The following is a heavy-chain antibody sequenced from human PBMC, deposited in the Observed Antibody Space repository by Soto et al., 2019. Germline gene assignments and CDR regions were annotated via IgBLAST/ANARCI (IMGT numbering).Heavy chain of an antibody. Sequence: ETLSLTCAVSGGSFIGYYWTWVRQAPGKGLEWVGRIKSKHDGGTTDYAAPVKGRFTISRDDSKNTLFLQMSSLKTEDTALYYCTTDPPYDDSSRSYFNYWGQGTLVTVSS. J-gene: IGHJ4*02. CDR3: TTDPPYDDSSRSYFNY. CDR1: GGSFIGYY. CDR2: IKSKHDGGTT. D-gene: IGHD3-22*01. V-gene: IGHV3-15*07.